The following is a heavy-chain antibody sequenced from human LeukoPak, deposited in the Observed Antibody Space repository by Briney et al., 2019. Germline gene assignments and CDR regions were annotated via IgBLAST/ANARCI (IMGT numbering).Heavy chain of an antibody. CDR3: AAVGYSYGYSVFAFDI. CDR2: INPNSGGT. D-gene: IGHD5-18*01. V-gene: IGHV1-2*02. Sequence: ASVKVSCKASGYTFTSYYMHWVRQAPGQGLEWMGWINPNSGGTNYAQKFQGRVTMTRDTSISTAYMELSRLRSEDTAVYYCAAVGYSYGYSVFAFDIWGQGTMVTVSS. CDR1: GYTFTSYY. J-gene: IGHJ3*02.